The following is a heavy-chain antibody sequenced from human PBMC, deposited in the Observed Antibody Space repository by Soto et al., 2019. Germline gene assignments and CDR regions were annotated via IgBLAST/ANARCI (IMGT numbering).Heavy chain of an antibody. CDR1: GFSLSTSGMR. V-gene: IGHV2-70*04. Sequence: SGPTLVNPTQTLTLTCTFSGFSLSTSGMRVSWIRQPPGKALEWLARIDWDDDKFYSTSLKTRLTISKDTSKNQVVLTMTNMDPVDTATYYCARSFYCDSSGYHQFDYWGQGTLVTVSS. J-gene: IGHJ4*02. CDR2: IDWDDDK. D-gene: IGHD3-22*01. CDR3: ARSFYCDSSGYHQFDY.